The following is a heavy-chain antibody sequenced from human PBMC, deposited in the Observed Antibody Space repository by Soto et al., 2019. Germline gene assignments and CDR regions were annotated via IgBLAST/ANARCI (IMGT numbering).Heavy chain of an antibody. CDR2: INESGST. J-gene: IGHJ4*02. CDR1: GQSFSGHS. Sequence: QVQLQQWGAGLVKPSETLSLSCAVYGQSFSGHSSAWIRQPPGKGLEWIGEINESGSTYYNPSLKTRVTISTDTSKNQFSLKLSSVSAADTAAYFCARGSGIVALPGELEDVKYDYWGQGTLVNVSS. D-gene: IGHD1-1*01. CDR3: ARGSGIVALPGELEDVKYDY. V-gene: IGHV4-34*01.